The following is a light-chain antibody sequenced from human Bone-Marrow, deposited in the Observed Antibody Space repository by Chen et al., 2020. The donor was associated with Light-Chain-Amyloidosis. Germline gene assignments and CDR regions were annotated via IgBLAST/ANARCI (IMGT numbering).Light chain of an antibody. CDR1: QNIDTY. J-gene: IGKJ2*04. CDR3: QEFKSHDMCN. Sequence: DIQMTQSPSTLSASVGDRVTITCRASQNIDTYLACYQHKPGKAPKLLIYQASSLESGVPLRFSGSGSGTEFTLTISSLQTDDFATYFCQEFKSHDMCNFGQGTKLEIK. CDR2: QAS. V-gene: IGKV1-5*03.